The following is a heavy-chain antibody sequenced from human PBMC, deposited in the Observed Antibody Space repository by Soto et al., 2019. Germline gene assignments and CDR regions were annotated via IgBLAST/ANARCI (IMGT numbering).Heavy chain of an antibody. CDR2: ISSSGSTI. CDR1: GFTFSDYY. Sequence: PCWSLRLACAASGFTFSDYYMSWIRQTPGKGLEWVSYISSSGSTIYYADSVKGRFTISRDNAKNSLYLQMNSLRAEDTAVYYCARDPTTYYDILTGYYNEEPADNWFDPWGQGTLVTVSS. J-gene: IGHJ5*02. V-gene: IGHV3-11*01. CDR3: ARDPTTYYDILTGYYNEEPADNWFDP. D-gene: IGHD3-9*01.